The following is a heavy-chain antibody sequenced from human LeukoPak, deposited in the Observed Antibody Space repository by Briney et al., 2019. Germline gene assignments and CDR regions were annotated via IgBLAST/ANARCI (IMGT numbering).Heavy chain of an antibody. CDR2: IRGSGHNT. V-gene: IGHV3-23*01. CDR3: AKFRGSSSNYYGMDV. D-gene: IGHD6-6*01. Sequence: PGGSLRLSCAASGFTFSSYAMSWVRQAPGKGLEWVSAIRGSGHNTYYADSVKGRFTISRDNSKDTLFLQMNSLRAEDTAVYYCAKFRGSSSNYYGMDVWGQGTTVTVSS. CDR1: GFTFSSYA. J-gene: IGHJ6*02.